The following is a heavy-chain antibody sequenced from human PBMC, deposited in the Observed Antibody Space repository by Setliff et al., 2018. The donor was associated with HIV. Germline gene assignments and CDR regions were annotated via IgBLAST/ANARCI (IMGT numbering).Heavy chain of an antibody. D-gene: IGHD2-8*01. V-gene: IGHV3-21*04. Sequence: GGSLRLSCAASGFTFSDFWMHWVRQAPGKGLEWVSSITVGRATYIYYADSVNGRFTISRDNAKNSLYLQMNTLRVEDTAVYYCAALSLRTNAVYGIVSTRFDPWGQGTLVTVSS. CDR1: GFTFSDFW. CDR3: AALSLRTNAVYGIVSTRFDP. J-gene: IGHJ5*02. CDR2: ITVGRATYI.